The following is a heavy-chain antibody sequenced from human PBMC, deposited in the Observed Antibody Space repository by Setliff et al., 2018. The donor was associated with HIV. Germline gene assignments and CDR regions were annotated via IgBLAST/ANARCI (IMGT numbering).Heavy chain of an antibody. CDR3: ARVRYCSGGSCYGGEYWFDP. Sequence: GASVKVSCNASGYTFTSYYIHWVRQAPGQGLEWMGVIHPSGGSTSYAQSFQDRVTMTRDTSTSTVYMELSSLRSEDTAVYYCARVRYCSGGSCYGGEYWFDPWGQGTLVTVSS. V-gene: IGHV1-46*01. J-gene: IGHJ5*02. D-gene: IGHD2-15*01. CDR1: GYTFTSYY. CDR2: IHPSGGST.